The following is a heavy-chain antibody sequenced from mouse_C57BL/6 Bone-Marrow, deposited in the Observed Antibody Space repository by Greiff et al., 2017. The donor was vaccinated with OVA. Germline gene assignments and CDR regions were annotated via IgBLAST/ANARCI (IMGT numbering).Heavy chain of an antibody. CDR2: IDPETGGT. Sequence: QVQLQQSGAELVRPGASVTLSCKASGYTFTDYEMHWVKQTPVHGLEWIGAIDPETGGTAYNQKFKGKAILTADKSSSTAYMELRSLTSEDSAVYYCTRHWEYYYAMDYWGQGTSVTVSS. V-gene: IGHV1-15*01. J-gene: IGHJ4*01. CDR1: GYTFTDYE. D-gene: IGHD4-1*01. CDR3: TRHWEYYYAMDY.